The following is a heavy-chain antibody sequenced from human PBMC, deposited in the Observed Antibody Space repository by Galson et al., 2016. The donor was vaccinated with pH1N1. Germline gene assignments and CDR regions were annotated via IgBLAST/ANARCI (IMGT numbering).Heavy chain of an antibody. V-gene: IGHV3-30*04. J-gene: IGHJ4*02. CDR1: GFTFTSYA. CDR3: ARDSEYSGHEGFH. D-gene: IGHD5-12*01. Sequence: SLRLSCAGSGFTFTSYAMHWVRQASGKGLELGAVIFYDGTNEYYADPVKGRFTISRDKTQSTVYLQMNSLRTEDTAVYYCARDSEYSGHEGFHWAQGTLVIVSS. CDR2: IFYDGTNE.